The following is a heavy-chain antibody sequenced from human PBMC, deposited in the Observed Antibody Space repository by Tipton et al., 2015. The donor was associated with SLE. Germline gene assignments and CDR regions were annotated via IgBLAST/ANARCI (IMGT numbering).Heavy chain of an antibody. J-gene: IGHJ4*02. CDR3: ARGSTYFDY. D-gene: IGHD3-10*01. CDR2: IYYSGST. Sequence: TLSLTCTVSGGSISSYYWSWIRQPPGKGLEWIGYIYYSGSTNYNPSLKSRVTISVDTSKNQFSLKLSSVTAADTAVYYCARGSTYFDYWGQGTLVTVSS. V-gene: IGHV4-59*08. CDR1: GGSISSYY.